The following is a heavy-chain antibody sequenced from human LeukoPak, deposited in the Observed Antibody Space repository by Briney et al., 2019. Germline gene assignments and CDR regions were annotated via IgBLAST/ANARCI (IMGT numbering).Heavy chain of an antibody. CDR3: ARAIGYDSSGYYYGNWFDP. J-gene: IGHJ5*02. V-gene: IGHV4-59*01. CDR1: GGSISSYY. D-gene: IGHD3-22*01. Sequence: SETLSLTCTVSGGSISSYYWSWIRQPPGKGLEWIGYIYYSGSTNYNPSLKSRVTISVDTSKNQFSLKLSSVTAADTAVYYCARAIGYDSSGYYYGNWFDPWGQGTLVTVSS. CDR2: IYYSGST.